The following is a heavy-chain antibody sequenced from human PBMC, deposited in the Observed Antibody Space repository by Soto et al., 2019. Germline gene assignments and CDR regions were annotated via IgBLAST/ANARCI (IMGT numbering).Heavy chain of an antibody. CDR2: ISAYNGNT. Sequence: ASVKVSCKASGYTFTSYGISWVRQAPGQGLEWMGWISAYNGNTNYAQKLQGRVTMTTDTSTSTAYMELRSLRSDDTAVYYCARVAEVAYCGGDCYSGFDYWGQGTLVTVSS. V-gene: IGHV1-18*04. J-gene: IGHJ4*02. CDR3: ARVAEVAYCGGDCYSGFDY. D-gene: IGHD2-21*02. CDR1: GYTFTSYG.